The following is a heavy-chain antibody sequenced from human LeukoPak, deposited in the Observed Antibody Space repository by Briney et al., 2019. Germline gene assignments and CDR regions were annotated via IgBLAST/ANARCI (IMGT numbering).Heavy chain of an antibody. CDR1: GGSISSYY. D-gene: IGHD3-22*01. Sequence: SETLSLTCTVSGGSISSYYWSWIRQPPGKGLEWIGYIYYSGSTNYNPSLKSRVTISVDTSKNQFSLKLSSVTAADTAVYYCARGGYYDSSGYYIDYWGQETLVTVSS. CDR2: IYYSGST. V-gene: IGHV4-59*01. J-gene: IGHJ4*02. CDR3: ARGGYYDSSGYYIDY.